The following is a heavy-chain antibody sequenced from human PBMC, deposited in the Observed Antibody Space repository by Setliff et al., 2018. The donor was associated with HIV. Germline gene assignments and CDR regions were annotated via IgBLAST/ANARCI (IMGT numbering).Heavy chain of an antibody. Sequence: PSETLSLTCTVSGGSISSSSYYWGWIRQPPGKGLEWIGSIFYSGSTYYNPSLKSRVTMSVDTSKNQFSLRLTSVTAADTAVYFCARPHSGRGGGAWFDPWGQGTLVTVSS. J-gene: IGHJ5*02. CDR3: ARPHSGRGGGAWFDP. CDR2: IFYSGST. V-gene: IGHV4-39*01. CDR1: GGSISSSSYY. D-gene: IGHD6-19*01.